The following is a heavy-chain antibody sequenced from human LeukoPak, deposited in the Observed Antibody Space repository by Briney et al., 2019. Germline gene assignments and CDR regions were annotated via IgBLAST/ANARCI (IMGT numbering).Heavy chain of an antibody. CDR1: GCTFSTYS. CDR3: ARDSPPDY. Sequence: PAGSLRLSCAASGCTFSTYSMNWVRQAPGKGLEWVSYISSSSSTIYYAVSVKGRFTVSRDNAKNSLDLQMNSLRAEDTAVYYCARDSPPDYWGQGTLVTVSS. CDR2: ISSSSSTI. V-gene: IGHV3-48*01. J-gene: IGHJ4*02.